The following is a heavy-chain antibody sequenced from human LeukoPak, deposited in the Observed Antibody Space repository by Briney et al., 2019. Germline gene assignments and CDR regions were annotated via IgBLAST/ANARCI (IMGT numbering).Heavy chain of an antibody. CDR3: ARELGSPDYRAFDP. Sequence: ASVKVSCKASGYTFTGYYMHWVRQAPGQGLEWMGWINPNSGGTNYAQKFQGRVTMTRDTSISTAYMELSRLRSDDTAVYYCARELGSPDYRAFDPWGQGTLVTVSS. CDR1: GYTFTGYY. D-gene: IGHD4-11*01. V-gene: IGHV1-2*02. J-gene: IGHJ5*02. CDR2: INPNSGGT.